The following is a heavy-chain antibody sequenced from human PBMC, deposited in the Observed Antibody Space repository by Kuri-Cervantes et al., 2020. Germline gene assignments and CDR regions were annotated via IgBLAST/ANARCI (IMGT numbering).Heavy chain of an antibody. V-gene: IGHV3-53*01. J-gene: IGHJ6*02. D-gene: IGHD3-10*01. CDR1: GFTVSSNY. CDR3: ASYAGFGESAYYYYYGMDV. Sequence: GGSLRLSCAVSGFTVSSNYMSWVRQAPGKGLEWVSVIYSGGSTYYADSVKGRFTISRDNSKNTLYLQMNSLRAEDTAVYYCASYAGFGESAYYYYYGMDVWDQGTTVTVSS. CDR2: IYSGGST.